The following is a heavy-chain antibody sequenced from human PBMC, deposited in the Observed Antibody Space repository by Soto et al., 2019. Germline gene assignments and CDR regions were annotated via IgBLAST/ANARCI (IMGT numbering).Heavy chain of an antibody. CDR2: IVGGSST. Sequence: EVQLLESGGGLVQPGESLRLSCAASGFTFSDYTMNWVRQAPGKGLEWVSSIVGGSSTYYADSVKGRFTISRDNSKNTLSLEINSLRAEDTAIYFCAKGAWHARDWLLFYFFDYWGQGTLVTVSS. V-gene: IGHV3-23*01. D-gene: IGHD3-9*01. CDR1: GFTFSDYT. CDR3: AKGAWHARDWLLFYFFDY. J-gene: IGHJ4*02.